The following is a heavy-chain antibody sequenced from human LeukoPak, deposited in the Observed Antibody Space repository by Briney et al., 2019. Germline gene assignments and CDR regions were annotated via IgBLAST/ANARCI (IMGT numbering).Heavy chain of an antibody. Sequence: GGSLRLSCAVSGLTSSSNVMSWVRHAPGKGLEWVSAISGSGGSTYYADSVKGRFTISRDNSKNTLYLQTNSLRAEDTAVYYCAKDSTRAGRYFDWLLYADYWGQGTLVTVSS. CDR1: GLTSSSNV. D-gene: IGHD3-9*01. V-gene: IGHV3-23*01. CDR3: AKDSTRAGRYFDWLLYADY. J-gene: IGHJ4*02. CDR2: ISGSGGST.